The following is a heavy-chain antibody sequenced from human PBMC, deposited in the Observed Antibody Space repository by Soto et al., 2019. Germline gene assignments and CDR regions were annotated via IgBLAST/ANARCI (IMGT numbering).Heavy chain of an antibody. J-gene: IGHJ5*02. CDR2: INHSGST. Sequence: SETLSLTCAVYGGSFSGYYWSWIRQPPGKGLEWIGEINHSGSTNYNPSLKSRVTISVDTSKNQFSLKLSSVTAADTAVYYCARGRTAARWFEPWGQGTLVTVSS. V-gene: IGHV4-34*01. CDR3: ARGRTAARWFEP. D-gene: IGHD6-6*01. CDR1: GGSFSGYY.